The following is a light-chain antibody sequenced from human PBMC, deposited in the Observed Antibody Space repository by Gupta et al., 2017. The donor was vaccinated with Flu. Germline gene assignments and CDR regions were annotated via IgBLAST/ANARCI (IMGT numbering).Light chain of an antibody. Sequence: SSELTQDPAVSVPLGQTVRITCQGDSLRSYYASWYQQKPGQAPVLVMYGKNNRPAGIPDRFSASSAGNTASVTITGAQAEDEADYYCNARDSSGNWVFGGGTKLTVL. CDR1: SLRSYY. CDR2: GKN. CDR3: NARDSSGNWV. J-gene: IGLJ3*02. V-gene: IGLV3-19*01.